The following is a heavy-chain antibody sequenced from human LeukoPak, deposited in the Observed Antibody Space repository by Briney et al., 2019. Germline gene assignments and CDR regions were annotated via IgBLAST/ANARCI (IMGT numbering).Heavy chain of an antibody. V-gene: IGHV4-34*01. CDR3: ARGLGDSGYDFLVY. Sequence: PSETLSLTCAVYGGSFSGYYRNWIRQPPGKGLEWIGEINDSGNSNYNPSLKSRVTLSVDTTKNQFSLKLSSVTAADSAIYYCARGLGDSGYDFLVYWGQGSLVTVSS. CDR1: GGSFSGYY. D-gene: IGHD5-12*01. J-gene: IGHJ4*02. CDR2: INDSGNS.